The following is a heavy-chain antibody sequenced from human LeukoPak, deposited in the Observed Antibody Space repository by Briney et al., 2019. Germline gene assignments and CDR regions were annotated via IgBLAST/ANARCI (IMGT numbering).Heavy chain of an antibody. D-gene: IGHD2-21*02. Sequence: GGSLRLSCAASGFTFSSYAMSWVRQAPGKGLEWVSSISSSSSYIYYADSVKGRFTISRDNSENTAYLQMNSLRAEDTAVYYCEKRGDKLDLIWGQGTLVTVSS. V-gene: IGHV3-23*01. CDR2: ISSSSSYI. CDR3: EKRGDKLDLI. CDR1: GFTFSSYA. J-gene: IGHJ4*02.